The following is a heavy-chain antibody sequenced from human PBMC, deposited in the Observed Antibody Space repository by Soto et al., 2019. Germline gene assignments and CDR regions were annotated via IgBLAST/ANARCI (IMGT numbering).Heavy chain of an antibody. V-gene: IGHV1-69*06. D-gene: IGHD3-22*01. CDR1: GGTFSSYA. J-gene: IGHJ5*02. CDR3: AKNYYDSSGGGFDP. CDR2: IIPIFGTA. Sequence: GASVKVSCKASGGTFSSYAISWVRQAPGQGLEWMGGIIPIFGTANYAQKFQGRVTITADKSTSTAYMELSSLRSEDTAVYYCAKNYYDSSGGGFDPWGQGTLVTVSS.